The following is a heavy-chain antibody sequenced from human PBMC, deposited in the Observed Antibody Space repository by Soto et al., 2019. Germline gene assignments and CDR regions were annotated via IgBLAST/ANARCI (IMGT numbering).Heavy chain of an antibody. CDR1: GASICNFADY. CDR2: VYYHGTR. D-gene: IGHD3-10*01. Sequence: PSETLSPTCSVSGASICNFADYWGWIRQRPGKGVAWGGSVYYHGTRYYNRYLKSRVGIFVDTAKKQFSLNLRSVTAADTAIYFCARRERYYGPPGWFDPFGQGSQVTVSS. CDR3: ARRERYYGPPGWFDP. J-gene: IGHJ5*01. V-gene: IGHV4-39*01.